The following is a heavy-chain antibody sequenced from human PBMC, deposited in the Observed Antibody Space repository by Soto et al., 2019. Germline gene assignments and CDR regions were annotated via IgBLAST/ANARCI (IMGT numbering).Heavy chain of an antibody. CDR2: IIPILGIA. Sequence: QVQLVQSGAEVKKPGSSVKVSCKASGGTFSSYTISWVRQAPGQGLEWMGRIIPILGIANYAQKFQGRFTITADKSTSTAYMELSILRSEDTAVYYCARHYYGDYPDDYWGQGTLVTVSS. D-gene: IGHD4-17*01. CDR3: ARHYYGDYPDDY. CDR1: GGTFSSYT. V-gene: IGHV1-69*02. J-gene: IGHJ4*02.